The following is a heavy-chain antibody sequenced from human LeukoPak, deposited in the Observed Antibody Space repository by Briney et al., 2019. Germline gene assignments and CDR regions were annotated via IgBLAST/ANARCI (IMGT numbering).Heavy chain of an antibody. CDR1: GITLSNYG. V-gene: IGHV3-23*01. Sequence: GGSLRLSCAVSGITLSNYGMSWVRQAPGKGLERVAGISGSGGSTNYADSVKGRFTISRDNPKNTLYLQMNILRAEDTAVYYCARDGGGSCYALDYWGQGTLVTVSS. J-gene: IGHJ4*02. CDR2: ISGSGGST. D-gene: IGHD2-15*01. CDR3: ARDGGGSCYALDY.